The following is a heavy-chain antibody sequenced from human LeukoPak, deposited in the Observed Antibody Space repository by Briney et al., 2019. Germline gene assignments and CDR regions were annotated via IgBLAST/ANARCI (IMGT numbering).Heavy chain of an antibody. D-gene: IGHD5-18*01. CDR1: GFTFSDYY. Sequence: PGGSLRLSCAASGFTFSDYYMSWIRQAPGKGLEWVSYISSSGSTIYYADSVKGRFTISRDNAKNSLYLQMNSLRADDTAVYYCAKDHENTAMITHWGQGTLVTVSS. J-gene: IGHJ4*02. CDR2: ISSSGSTI. CDR3: AKDHENTAMITH. V-gene: IGHV3-11*01.